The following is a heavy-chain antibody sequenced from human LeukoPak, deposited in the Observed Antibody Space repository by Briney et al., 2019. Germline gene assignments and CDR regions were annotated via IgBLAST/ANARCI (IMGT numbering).Heavy chain of an antibody. D-gene: IGHD4-11*01. J-gene: IGHJ4*02. CDR1: GFTFSHYG. Sequence: GGSLRLSRAASGFTFSHYGFHWVRQAPGKGLEWVAVIWSDGSNKYYGDSVKGRFIIYRDDSQNTVYLQMNSLRAEDTGVYYCAKDAQRGFDYSNSLEYWGQGSLVTVSS. V-gene: IGHV3-33*06. CDR3: AKDAQRGFDYSNSLEY. CDR2: IWSDGSNK.